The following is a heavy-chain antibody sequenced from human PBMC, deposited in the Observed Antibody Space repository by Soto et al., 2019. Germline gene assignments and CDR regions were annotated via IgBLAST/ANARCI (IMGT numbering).Heavy chain of an antibody. D-gene: IGHD3-22*01. V-gene: IGHV4-38-2*01. CDR3: ARGVNYYDSSGFYPRDY. J-gene: IGHJ4*02. CDR2: VYHSGRT. CDR1: GYSITTGYY. Sequence: PSETLSLTCAVSGYSITTGYYWGWVRRPPGKGLEWIGSVYHSGRTSYNPSLESRVTISVDTSENQFSLRLSSVTAADTAVYYCARGVNYYDSSGFYPRDYWGQGILVNVSS.